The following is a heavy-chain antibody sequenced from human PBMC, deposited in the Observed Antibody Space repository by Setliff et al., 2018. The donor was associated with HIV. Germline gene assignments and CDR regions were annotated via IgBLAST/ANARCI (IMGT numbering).Heavy chain of an antibody. CDR1: GGSISSGGFY. J-gene: IGHJ6*03. CDR2: IYNTGST. D-gene: IGHD3-22*01. Sequence: PSETLSLTCTVTGGSISSGGFYWTWIRQHPGKGLEWIGYIYNTGSTYHSPSLESRVTISIDTSKNQFSLKLRSVTAAATAVYYCARETYYYDNPQYYYYYMDVWGKGTTVTVSS. CDR3: ARETYYYDNPQYYYYYMDV. V-gene: IGHV4-31*03.